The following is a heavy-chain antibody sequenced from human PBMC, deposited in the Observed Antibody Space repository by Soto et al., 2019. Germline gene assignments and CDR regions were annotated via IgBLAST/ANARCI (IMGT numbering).Heavy chain of an antibody. CDR3: VADYVATDTFDI. D-gene: IGHD3-10*02. J-gene: IGHJ3*02. CDR2: ISYDGSNK. CDR1: GFTFSSYG. Sequence: HPGGSLRLSCAASGFTFSSYGIHWVRQAPGKGLEWVAVISYDGSNKYYADSVKGRFTISRDNSKNTLYLQMNSLRAEDTALYYCVADYVATDTFDIWGQGTMVTVSS. V-gene: IGHV3-30*03.